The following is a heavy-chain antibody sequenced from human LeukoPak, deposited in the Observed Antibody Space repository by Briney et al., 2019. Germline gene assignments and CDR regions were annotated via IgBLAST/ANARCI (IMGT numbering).Heavy chain of an antibody. J-gene: IGHJ4*02. D-gene: IGHD3-10*01. CDR2: INEDGSTI. CDR1: GFTFGNYW. V-gene: IGHV3-7*05. CDR3: ARWSYVSGTWFLDS. Sequence: PGGSLRLSCAASGFTFGNYWMTWVRQAPGKGLEWVADINEDGSTIYYVNSVKGRFTISRDNAKDSLSLQLNTLRAEDRAVYYCARWSYVSGTWFLDSWGQGALVTVSS.